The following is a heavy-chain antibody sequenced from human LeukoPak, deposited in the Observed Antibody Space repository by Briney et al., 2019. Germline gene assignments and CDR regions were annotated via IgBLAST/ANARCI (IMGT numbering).Heavy chain of an antibody. CDR1: GLSLNNYW. Sequence: TGGSLRLSCTASGLSLNNYWMTWVRQAPGKGLEWVANIKEDGSETYYVDSVKGRFTISRDNAKKSLYLQMNSLRGEDTAVYHCAIVGRGDFWRSYGTYDYYYYMDVWGEGTTVTVSS. CDR3: AIVGRGDFWRSYGTYDYYYYMDV. V-gene: IGHV3-7*01. CDR2: IKEDGSET. D-gene: IGHD3-3*01. J-gene: IGHJ6*03.